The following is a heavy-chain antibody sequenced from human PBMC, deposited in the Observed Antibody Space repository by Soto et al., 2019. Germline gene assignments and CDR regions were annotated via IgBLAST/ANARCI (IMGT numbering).Heavy chain of an antibody. CDR1: GYTFTSYD. J-gene: IGHJ6*02. Sequence: QVQLVQSGAEVKKPGASVKVSCKASGYTFTSYDINWVRQATGQGLEWMGWMNPNSGNTGYAQKFQGRVTMTRNTSISTAYMELSSLRSEDTAVYYCARVTAVAGTRDYYYYGMDVWGQGTTVTVSS. CDR2: MNPNSGNT. CDR3: ARVTAVAGTRDYYYYGMDV. V-gene: IGHV1-8*01. D-gene: IGHD6-19*01.